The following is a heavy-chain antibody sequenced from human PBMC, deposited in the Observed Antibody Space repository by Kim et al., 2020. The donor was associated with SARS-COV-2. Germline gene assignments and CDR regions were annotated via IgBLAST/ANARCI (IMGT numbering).Heavy chain of an antibody. CDR1: GGTFGSYT. CDR2: IIPTLGLP. CDR3: ARDRTFYYGSGSFQTDDS. J-gene: IGHJ4*02. Sequence: SVKVSCKASGGTFGSYTISWVRQAPGQGLEWLGRIIPTLGLPNYAQRFQGRVTITADKSTSTVYMELSSLTSEDTAVYFCARDRTFYYGSGSFQTDDSWGRGSRVTVSS. V-gene: IGHV1-69*04. D-gene: IGHD3-10*01.